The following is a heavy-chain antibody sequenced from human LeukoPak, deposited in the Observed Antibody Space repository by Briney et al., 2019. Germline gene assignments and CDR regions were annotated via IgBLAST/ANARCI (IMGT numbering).Heavy chain of an antibody. J-gene: IGHJ4*02. CDR3: ASIPLRRGDWYFNY. D-gene: IGHD2-21*02. CDR2: IYYSGST. Sequence: SETLSLTCSVSGGSISTYYWSWIRQSPEKGVEGIGYIYYSGSTKYNPSLKSRVTISVDTSKKQVSLNLSSVTAADTAVYYCASIPLRRGDWYFNYWGQGTLVSVSS. V-gene: IGHV4-59*01. CDR1: GGSISTYY.